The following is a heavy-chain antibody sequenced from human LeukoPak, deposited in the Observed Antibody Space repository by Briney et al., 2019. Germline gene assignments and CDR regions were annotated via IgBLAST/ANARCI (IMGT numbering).Heavy chain of an antibody. CDR3: ARTPTYHSTGTTPGSPFEY. V-gene: IGHV4-39*07. CDR2: IHFSGTT. J-gene: IGHJ4*02. CDR1: GGSITSTSYY. D-gene: IGHD1-1*01. Sequence: SETLSLTCSVSGGSITSTSYYWGWIRQPPGKGLEWIGSIHFSGTTHYNPSLKSRITTSVDTSKNQFSLKLSSVTAADTAVYYCARTPTYHSTGTTPGSPFEYWGQGTLVTVSS.